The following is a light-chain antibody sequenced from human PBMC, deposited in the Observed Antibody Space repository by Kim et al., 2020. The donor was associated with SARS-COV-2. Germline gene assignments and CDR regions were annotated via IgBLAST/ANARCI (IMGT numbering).Light chain of an antibody. CDR3: QQYHSWPPMYT. J-gene: IGKJ2*01. V-gene: IGKV3-15*01. CDR2: DAS. CDR1: QSVTTN. Sequence: PGERATLSGRASQSVTTNLVWYQQKPGQAPRLLIYDASTRATGVPARFSGSGSGTDFTLTINGLQSEDFAVYYCQQYHSWPPMYTFGQGTKVDIK.